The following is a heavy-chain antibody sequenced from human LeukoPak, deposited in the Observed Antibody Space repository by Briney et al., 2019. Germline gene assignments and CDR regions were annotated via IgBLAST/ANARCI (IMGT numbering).Heavy chain of an antibody. CDR2: IYYSGST. CDR1: GDSISSYY. Sequence: SETLSLTCTVSGDSISSYYWSWIRQPPGKGLEWIGSIYYSGSTNYNPSLKSRVTISVDASKNQFSLKLSSVTTADTAVYYCARKTALSGDYDWFDPWGQGTLVTVSS. V-gene: IGHV4-59*01. J-gene: IGHJ5*02. CDR3: ARKTALSGDYDWFDP. D-gene: IGHD4-17*01.